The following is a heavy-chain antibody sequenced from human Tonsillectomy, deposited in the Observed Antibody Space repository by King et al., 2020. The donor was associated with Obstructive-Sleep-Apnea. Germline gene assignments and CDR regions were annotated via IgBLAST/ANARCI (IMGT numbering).Heavy chain of an antibody. D-gene: IGHD2-2*01. CDR1: GGTFSSYA. Sequence: QLVQSGAEVKKPGSSVKVSCKASGGTFSSYAISWVRQAPGQGLEWMGGIIPILGIANYAQKFQGRVTITADKSTSTAYMELSSLSAEDTAVYYCADYCSSTSCYAESRVDVWGQGTTVTVSS. CDR3: ADYCSSTSCYAESRVDV. J-gene: IGHJ6*02. V-gene: IGHV1-69*10. CDR2: IIPILGIA.